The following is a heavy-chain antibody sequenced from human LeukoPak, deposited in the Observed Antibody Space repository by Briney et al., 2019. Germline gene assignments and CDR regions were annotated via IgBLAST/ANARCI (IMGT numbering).Heavy chain of an antibody. Sequence: SETLSLTCTVSGGSISSYYWSWIRQPPGKGLEWIGYIYYSGSTNYNPSLKSRVTISVDTSKNQFSLKLSSVTAADTAVYYCARVPHDSDYYYGMDVWGQGTTVTVSS. J-gene: IGHJ6*02. CDR2: IYYSGST. D-gene: IGHD2-15*01. V-gene: IGHV4-59*01. CDR1: GGSISSYY. CDR3: ARVPHDSDYYYGMDV.